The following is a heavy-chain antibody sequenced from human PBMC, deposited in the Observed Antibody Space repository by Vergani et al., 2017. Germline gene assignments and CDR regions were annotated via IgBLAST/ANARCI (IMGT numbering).Heavy chain of an antibody. V-gene: IGHV3-21*01. Sequence: EVQLVESGGGLVKPGGSLRLSCAASGFTFSSYSMNWVRQAPGKGLEWVSSISSSSSYIYYADSVKGRFTISRDNAKNSLYLQMNSLRAEDTAVYYCARDRDTAMVHDCWSQGALVTVSS. CDR2: ISSSSSYI. CDR1: GFTFSSYS. D-gene: IGHD5-18*01. CDR3: ARDRDTAMVHDC. J-gene: IGHJ4*02.